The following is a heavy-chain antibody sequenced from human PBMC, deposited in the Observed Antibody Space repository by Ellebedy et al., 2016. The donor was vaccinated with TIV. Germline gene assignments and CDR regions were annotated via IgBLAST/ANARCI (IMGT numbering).Heavy chain of an antibody. CDR2: IWYDGSNK. CDR3: ARGARSGYCSGGSCFPFDY. J-gene: IGHJ4*02. D-gene: IGHD2-15*01. CDR1: GFTFGNYA. Sequence: GESLKISXEASGFTFGNYAMYWVRQAPGKGLEWVAVIWYDGSNKYYADSVKGRFTISRDNSKNTLYLQMNSLRAEDTAVYYCARGARSGYCSGGSCFPFDYWGQGTLVTVSS. V-gene: IGHV3-33*07.